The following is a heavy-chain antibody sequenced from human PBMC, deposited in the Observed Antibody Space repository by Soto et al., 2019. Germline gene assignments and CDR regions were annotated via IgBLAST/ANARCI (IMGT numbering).Heavy chain of an antibody. CDR2: IYYSGST. CDR1: GGSISGYY. D-gene: IGHD3-22*01. V-gene: IGHV4-59*01. Sequence: PSETLSLTCTVSGGSISGYYWSWIRQPPGKGLEWIGYIYYSGSTNYNPSLKSRVTISVDTSKNQFSLKLSSVTAADTAVYYCAREVDDSSGYSYYFDDWGQGTLVPVSS. CDR3: AREVDDSSGYSYYFDD. J-gene: IGHJ4*02.